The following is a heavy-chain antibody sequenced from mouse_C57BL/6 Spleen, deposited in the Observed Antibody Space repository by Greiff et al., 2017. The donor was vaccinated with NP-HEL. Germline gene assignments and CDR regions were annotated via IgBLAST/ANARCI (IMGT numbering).Heavy chain of an antibody. CDR3: ATSSISAWFAD. J-gene: IGHJ3*01. V-gene: IGHV2-5*01. D-gene: IGHD1-1*01. Sequence: VQGVESGPGLVQPSQSLSITCTVSGFSLTSYGVHWVRQSPGKGLEWLGVIWRGGSTAYNEAFMSRLSIIKDNSKSQVFFIMNSLQADDTATYYCATSSISAWFADWGQGTLVTVSA. CDR2: IWRGGST. CDR1: GFSLTSYG.